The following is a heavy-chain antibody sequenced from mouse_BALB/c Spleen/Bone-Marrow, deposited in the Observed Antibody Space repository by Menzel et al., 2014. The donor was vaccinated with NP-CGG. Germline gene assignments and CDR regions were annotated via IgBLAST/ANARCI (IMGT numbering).Heavy chain of an antibody. CDR2: IRSKSNNYAT. CDR1: GFTFNTYA. J-gene: IGHJ3*01. D-gene: IGHD2-4*01. Sequence: EVKVVESGGGLVQPKGSLKLSRAASGFTFNTYAMNWVRQAPGKGLEWVARIRSKSNNYATYYADSVKDRFTISRDDSQSMLYLQMNNLKTEDTAMYYCVRQNYDYAWFAYWGQGTLVTVSA. V-gene: IGHV10-1*02. CDR3: VRQNYDYAWFAY.